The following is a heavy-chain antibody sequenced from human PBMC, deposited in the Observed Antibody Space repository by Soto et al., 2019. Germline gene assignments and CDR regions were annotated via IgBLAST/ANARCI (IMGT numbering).Heavy chain of an antibody. V-gene: IGHV3-23*01. CDR3: AKDFYGDYVYGY. J-gene: IGHJ4*02. D-gene: IGHD4-17*01. CDR1: GFTFSSYA. Sequence: EVQLLESGGGLVQPGGSRRLSCAASGFTFSSYAMSWVRQAPGKGLEWVSAISGSGGSTYYADSVKGRFTISRDNSKNTLYLQMNSLRAEDKAVYYCAKDFYGDYVYGYWGQGTLVTVSS. CDR2: ISGSGGST.